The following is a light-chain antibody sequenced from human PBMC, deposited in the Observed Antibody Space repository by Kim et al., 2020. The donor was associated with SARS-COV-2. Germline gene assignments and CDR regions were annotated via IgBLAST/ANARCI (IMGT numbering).Light chain of an antibody. V-gene: IGKV3-20*01. CDR1: PSLSSTY. Sequence: LAPGERVTRSCRASPSLSSTYLAWYQQRPGQAPSLLIYGASSRATGIPDRFSGSGSGTHFTLTIRRLEPEDFAVYYCQQYDTSPYTFGQGTKLEI. CDR2: GAS. CDR3: QQYDTSPYT. J-gene: IGKJ2*01.